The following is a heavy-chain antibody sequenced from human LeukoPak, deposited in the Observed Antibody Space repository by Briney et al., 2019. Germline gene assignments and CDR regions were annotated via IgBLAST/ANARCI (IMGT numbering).Heavy chain of an antibody. CDR1: GGSFSGYY. D-gene: IGHD3-22*01. Sequence: SETLSLTCAVYGGSFSGYYWSWIRQPPGKGLEWIGYIYYSGTTNYNPSLKSRVTISVDTSKNQFSLKMSSVTAADTAVYYCARKYTDRSGYYHFDYWGQGTLVTVSS. J-gene: IGHJ4*02. CDR3: ARKYTDRSGYYHFDY. CDR2: IYYSGTT. V-gene: IGHV4-59*01.